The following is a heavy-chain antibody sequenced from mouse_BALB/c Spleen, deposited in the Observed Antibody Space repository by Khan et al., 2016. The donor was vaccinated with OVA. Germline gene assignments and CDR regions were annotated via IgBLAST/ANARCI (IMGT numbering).Heavy chain of an antibody. V-gene: IGHV3-2*02. CDR2: ISYSGST. CDR3: ARVTSSWFAY. D-gene: IGHD2-13*01. Sequence: EVELVESGPGLVKPSQSLSLTCTVTGYSIISDYAWNWIRQFPGNKLEWMGYISYSGSTSYNPSLKSRISITRDTSKKQFFLQLNSVTTEDTATYYCARVTSSWFAYWGQGTLVTVSA. CDR1: GYSIISDYA. J-gene: IGHJ3*01.